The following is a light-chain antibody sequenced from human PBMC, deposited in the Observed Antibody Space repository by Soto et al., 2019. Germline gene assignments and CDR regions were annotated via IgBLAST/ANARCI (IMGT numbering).Light chain of an antibody. CDR3: AAWDDSLVWV. CDR1: SSNIGSNT. V-gene: IGLV1-44*01. CDR2: SNN. J-gene: IGLJ3*02. Sequence: QLVLTQPPSASGTPGQRATISCSGSSSNIGSNTVNWYQQLPGTAPKLLIYSNNQRPSGVPDRFSGSKSGTSASLAISGLQSEDEADYYCAAWDDSLVWVFGGGTKLTVL.